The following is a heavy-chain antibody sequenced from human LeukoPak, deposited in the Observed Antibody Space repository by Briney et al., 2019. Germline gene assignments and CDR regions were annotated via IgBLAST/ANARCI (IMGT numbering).Heavy chain of an antibody. CDR3: AGGYGTFPY. V-gene: IGHV3-7*04. D-gene: IGHD2/OR15-2a*01. J-gene: IGHJ4*02. CDR2: IKHDGSDK. Sequence: GGSLRLSCAASGFTFSSYWMNWVRQAPGKGLEWVANIKHDGSDKDYVDSVKGRFIISRYNAKNSLYLQMNSLRAEDTAVYYCAGGYGTFPYWGQGTLVTVPS. CDR1: GFTFSSYW.